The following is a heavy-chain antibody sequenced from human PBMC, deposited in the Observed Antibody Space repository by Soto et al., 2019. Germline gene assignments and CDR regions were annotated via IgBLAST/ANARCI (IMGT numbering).Heavy chain of an antibody. J-gene: IGHJ5*02. CDR1: GGSFSGYY. Sequence: SETLSLTCAVYGGSFSGYYWSWIRQPPGKGLEWIGEINHSGSTNYNSSLKSRVTISVDTSKNQFSLKLSSVTAADTAVYYCARDPETTGNWLDPCGQGPLVTVYS. CDR2: INHSGST. CDR3: ARDPETTGNWLDP. D-gene: IGHD4-4*01. V-gene: IGHV4-34*01.